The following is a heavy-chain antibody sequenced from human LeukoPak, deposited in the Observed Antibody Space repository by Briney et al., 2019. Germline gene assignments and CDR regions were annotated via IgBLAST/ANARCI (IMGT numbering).Heavy chain of an antibody. V-gene: IGHV1-18*01. J-gene: IGHJ4*02. CDR3: ARDSWAYYGDYEDNYFDY. CDR2: ISAYNGNT. Sequence: ASVKVSCKASGYTFTSYGISWVRQAPGQGLEWMGWISAYNGNTNYAQKLQGGVTMTTDTSTSTAYMELRSLRSDDTAVYYCARDSWAYYGDYEDNYFDYWGQGTLVTVSS. D-gene: IGHD4-17*01. CDR1: GYTFTSYG.